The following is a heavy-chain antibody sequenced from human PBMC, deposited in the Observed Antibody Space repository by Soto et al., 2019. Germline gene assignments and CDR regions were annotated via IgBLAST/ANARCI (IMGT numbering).Heavy chain of an antibody. J-gene: IGHJ4*02. CDR2: ISGSGDRS. D-gene: IGHD6-13*01. V-gene: IGHV3-23*01. CDR3: AKAPSWSSSWYIPLDY. CDR1: GFTFSSYV. Sequence: GGSLRLSCAASGFTFSSYVMSWVRQAPGKGLEWVSAISGSGDRSYYADSVKGRFTISRDNSKNTLYLQMSSLRAEDTAIYYCAKAPSWSSSWYIPLDYWGQGTLVTVSS.